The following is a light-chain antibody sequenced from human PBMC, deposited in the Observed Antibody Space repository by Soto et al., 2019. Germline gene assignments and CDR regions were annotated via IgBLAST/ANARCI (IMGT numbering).Light chain of an antibody. CDR2: DAS. CDR1: QRISSC. CDR3: QQYNTFWT. Sequence: DIQMTQSPSALSASVGDRVTITCRARQRISSCLAWYQQKPGKAPRLLIYDASYLERGVPSRFSGSGSGKEFTLTISALQPDDLGTYSCQQYNTFWTFGPGTKVEI. V-gene: IGKV1-5*01. J-gene: IGKJ1*01.